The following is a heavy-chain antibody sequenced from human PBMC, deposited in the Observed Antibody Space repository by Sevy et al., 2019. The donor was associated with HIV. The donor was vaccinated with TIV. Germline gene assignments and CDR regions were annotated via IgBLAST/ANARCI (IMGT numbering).Heavy chain of an antibody. V-gene: IGHV5-51*01. J-gene: IGHJ4*02. D-gene: IGHD3-10*01. CDR3: ARTKYYYGSGSYGHFDY. CDR1: GYSFTSYW. CDR2: IYPGDSDT. Sequence: GESLKISCKSSGYSFTSYWIGWVRQMPGKGLEWMGIIYPGDSDTRFSPSFQGQVTISADKSIGTAYLQWSSPKASDTAMYYCARTKYYYGSGSYGHFDYWGQGTLVTVSS.